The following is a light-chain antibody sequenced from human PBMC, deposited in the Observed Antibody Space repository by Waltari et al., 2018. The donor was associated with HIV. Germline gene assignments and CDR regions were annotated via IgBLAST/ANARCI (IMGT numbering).Light chain of an antibody. Sequence: QSVLPQPPSLSAAPGHKITISWSGGGSNLRRRTVHWYQQLPSRAPKLIIDHDHRRPAGVSDRFTASKSGTSASLFISKLQAADEATYYCAAWDDSLSGFVFGGGT. J-gene: IGLJ3*02. CDR2: HDH. CDR3: AAWDDSLSGFV. V-gene: IGLV1-44*01. CDR1: GSNLRRRT.